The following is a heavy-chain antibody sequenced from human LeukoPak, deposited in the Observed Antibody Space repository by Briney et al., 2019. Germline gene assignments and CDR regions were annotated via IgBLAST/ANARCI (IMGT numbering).Heavy chain of an antibody. CDR1: GFTVSSNY. D-gene: IGHD3-9*01. Sequence: PGGSLRLSCAASGFTVSSNYMSWVRQAPGKGLEWVSVIYSGGSTYYADSVKGRFTISRDNSKNTLYLQMNSLRTEDTAVYYCARTGYLKPIDSWGQGTLVTVSS. CDR2: IYSGGST. J-gene: IGHJ4*02. V-gene: IGHV3-53*05. CDR3: ARTGYLKPIDS.